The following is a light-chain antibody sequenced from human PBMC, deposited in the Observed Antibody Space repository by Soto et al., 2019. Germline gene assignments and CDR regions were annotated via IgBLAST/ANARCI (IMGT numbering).Light chain of an antibody. Sequence: QSVLTQPASVSGSPGQSITISCTGTSSDVGSYNLVSWYQQHPGKAPKLMIYEGSKRPSGVSNRFSCSKSGNTASLTISGLQAEDEDDYYCCSYAGSSTFVFGTGTKLTVL. J-gene: IGLJ1*01. CDR3: CSYAGSSTFV. CDR2: EGS. V-gene: IGLV2-23*01. CDR1: SSDVGSYNL.